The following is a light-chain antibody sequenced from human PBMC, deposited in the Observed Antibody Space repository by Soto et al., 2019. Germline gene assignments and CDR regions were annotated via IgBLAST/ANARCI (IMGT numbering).Light chain of an antibody. CDR1: SSDIGAYNY. CDR2: DVI. V-gene: IGLV2-14*03. CDR3: SSYTSTTADV. Sequence: QSALTQPASVSGSPGQSITISCTGTSSDIGAYNYVAWYQQHPGKAPKLMIYDVISRPSGVSNRFSGSKSGNTASLTISGLQAEDEADYYCSSYTSTTADVFGTGTKLTVL. J-gene: IGLJ1*01.